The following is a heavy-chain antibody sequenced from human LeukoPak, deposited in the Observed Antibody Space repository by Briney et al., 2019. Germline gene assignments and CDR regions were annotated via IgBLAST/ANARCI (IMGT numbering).Heavy chain of an antibody. J-gene: IGHJ3*02. CDR3: AREPDTFDI. D-gene: IGHD2-2*01. V-gene: IGHV3-30*14. CDR1: GFTFSSYA. Sequence: PGRSLRLSCAASGFTFSSYAMHWVRQAPGKGLEWVAVISYDGSNKYYADSVKGRFTISRDNSKNTLYLQMNSLRAEDTAVYYCAREPDTFDIWGQGTMVTVSS. CDR2: ISYDGSNK.